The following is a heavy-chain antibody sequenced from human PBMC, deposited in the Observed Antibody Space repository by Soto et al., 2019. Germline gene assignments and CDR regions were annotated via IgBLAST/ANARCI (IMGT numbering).Heavy chain of an antibody. V-gene: IGHV3-23*01. J-gene: IGHJ5*02. Sequence: EVQLLESGGGLVQPGGFLRLSCAASGFTFSSYAMSWVRQAPGKGLEWVSAISGSGGSTYYADSVKGRFTISRDNSKNTLYLQMNSLRAEDTAVYYCAKEPGIAVAGTGPFDPWGQGTLVTVSS. D-gene: IGHD6-19*01. CDR3: AKEPGIAVAGTGPFDP. CDR2: ISGSGGST. CDR1: GFTFSSYA.